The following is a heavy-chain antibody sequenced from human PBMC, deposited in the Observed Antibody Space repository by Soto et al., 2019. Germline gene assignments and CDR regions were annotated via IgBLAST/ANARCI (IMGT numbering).Heavy chain of an antibody. J-gene: IGHJ6*02. CDR2: IIPISGTT. V-gene: IGHV1-69*01. CDR3: ARGYCSGGNCYSGMDV. D-gene: IGHD2-15*01. Sequence: QVQLVQSGAEVKKPGSSVKVSCKASGGTFSTHAIIWVRQAPGHGLEWMGGIIPISGTTYYTQKFQGRVTITADEPTSTAFMELSSLKSDDTAVFYCARGYCSGGNCYSGMDVRGQGTMVTVSS. CDR1: GGTFSTHA.